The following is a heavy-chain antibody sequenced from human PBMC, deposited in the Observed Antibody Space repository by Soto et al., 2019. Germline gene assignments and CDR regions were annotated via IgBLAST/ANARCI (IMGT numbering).Heavy chain of an antibody. J-gene: IGHJ5*02. D-gene: IGHD5-12*01. CDR1: GGSISSYY. CDR2: IYYSGST. CDR3: ARRGYSGYDFRNWFDP. V-gene: IGHV4-59*01. Sequence: SETLSLTCTVSGGSISSYYWSWIRQPPGKGLEWIGYIYYSGSTNYNPSLKSRVTISVDTSKNQFSLKLSSVTAADAAVYYCARRGYSGYDFRNWFDPWGQGTLVTVSS.